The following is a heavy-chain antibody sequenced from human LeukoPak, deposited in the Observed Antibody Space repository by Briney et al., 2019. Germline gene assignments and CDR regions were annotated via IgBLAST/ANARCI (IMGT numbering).Heavy chain of an antibody. J-gene: IGHJ6*02. CDR2: IYYSGST. D-gene: IGHD2-2*01. Sequence: PSEALSLTCTVSGGSISSYYWSWIRQPPGKGLEWIGYIYYSGSTNYNPSLKSRVTISVDTSKNQFSLKLSSVTAADTAVYYCARGGVVPAAPYYYYYGMDVWGQGTTVTVSS. CDR3: ARGGVVPAAPYYYYYGMDV. V-gene: IGHV4-59*12. CDR1: GGSISSYY.